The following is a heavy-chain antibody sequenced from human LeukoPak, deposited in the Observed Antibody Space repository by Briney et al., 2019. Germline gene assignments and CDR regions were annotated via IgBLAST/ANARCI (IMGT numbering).Heavy chain of an antibody. CDR3: ARMTTVTSDAFDI. CDR2: ISSSGSTV. CDR1: GFTFRDYY. D-gene: IGHD4-17*01. Sequence: GGSLRLSXAASGFTFRDYYMSWIRQAPGKGLEWVSYISSSGSTVYYADSVKGRFTISRDNAKNSLYLQMNSLRAEDTAVYYCARMTTVTSDAFDIWGQGTMVTVSS. V-gene: IGHV3-11*04. J-gene: IGHJ3*02.